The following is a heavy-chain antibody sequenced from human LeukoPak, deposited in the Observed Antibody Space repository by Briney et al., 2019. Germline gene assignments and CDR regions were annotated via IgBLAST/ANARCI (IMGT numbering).Heavy chain of an antibody. V-gene: IGHV3-15*01. Sequence: GGSLRLSCAASGFTFSNAWMSWVRQAPGKGLEWVGRIKSKTDGGTTDYAAPVKGRFTISRDDSKNTLYLQMNSLKTEDTAVYYCTTDWSLYCSGGSWSIWGQGTLVTVSS. CDR2: IKSKTDGGTT. D-gene: IGHD2-15*01. CDR3: TTDWSLYCSGGSWSI. CDR1: GFTFSNAW. J-gene: IGHJ4*02.